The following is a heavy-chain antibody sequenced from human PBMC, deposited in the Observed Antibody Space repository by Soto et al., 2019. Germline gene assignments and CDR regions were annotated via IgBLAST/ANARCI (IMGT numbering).Heavy chain of an antibody. CDR3: VGGDQTNNWFDP. V-gene: IGHV4-31*03. D-gene: IGHD2-21*02. CDR2: IYYSGST. J-gene: IGHJ5*02. CDR1: GGSISSGGYY. Sequence: QVQLQESGPGLVKPSQTLSLTCTVSGGSISSGGYYWSWIRQHPGKGLEWIGYIYYSGSTYYNPSLKSRITISVDTAKNPFSPKLSSVTAADTAVYYCVGGDQTNNWFDPWGQGTLVTVSS.